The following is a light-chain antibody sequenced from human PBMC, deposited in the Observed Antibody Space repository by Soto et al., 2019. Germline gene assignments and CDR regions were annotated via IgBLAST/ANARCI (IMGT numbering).Light chain of an antibody. Sequence: DIQMTQSPSTLSASVGDRVIITCRASQSISGWLAWYQQKPGIAPKLLIYKSSTLQSGVPSRFSGSRYGTEFTLTISSLQPDDCGTYYCQQYDVFSTFGQGPRWIS. CDR2: KSS. V-gene: IGKV1-5*03. CDR1: QSISGW. CDR3: QQYDVFST. J-gene: IGKJ1*01.